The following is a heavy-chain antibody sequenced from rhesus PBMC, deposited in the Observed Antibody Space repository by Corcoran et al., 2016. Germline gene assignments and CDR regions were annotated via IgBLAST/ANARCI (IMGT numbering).Heavy chain of an antibody. V-gene: IGHV3S42*01. CDR1: GFTFSSYW. J-gene: IGHJ1*01. CDR2: INSVGGST. CDR3: ATRSGFEYFEF. D-gene: IGHD2-21*01. Sequence: EVQLVEAGGGLAKPGGYLRLSCAASGFTFSSYWMNWVRQTPGKGLGWISAINSVGGSTYYADSVKGRFTISSDNSKNTLSLQMNSLRAEDTAVYYCATRSGFEYFEFWGQGALVTVSS.